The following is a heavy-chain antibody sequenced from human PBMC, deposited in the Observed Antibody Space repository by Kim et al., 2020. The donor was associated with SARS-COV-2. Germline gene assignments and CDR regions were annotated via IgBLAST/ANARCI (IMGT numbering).Heavy chain of an antibody. Sequence: GGSLRLSCAASGFTFDDYAMHWVRQAPGKGLEWVSGISWNSGSIGYADSVKGRFTISRDNAKNSLYLQMNSLRAEDTALYYCAKGSYYYDSSGYDYWGQGTLVTVSS. CDR1: GFTFDDYA. CDR2: ISWNSGSI. J-gene: IGHJ4*02. V-gene: IGHV3-9*01. D-gene: IGHD3-22*01. CDR3: AKGSYYYDSSGYDY.